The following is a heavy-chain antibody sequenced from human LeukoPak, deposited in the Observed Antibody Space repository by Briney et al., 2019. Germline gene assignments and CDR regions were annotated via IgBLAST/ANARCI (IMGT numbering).Heavy chain of an antibody. J-gene: IGHJ4*02. CDR1: GFTFSSYE. D-gene: IGHD3-10*01. V-gene: IGHV3-48*03. CDR2: ISSSGSTM. CDR3: ARDRRVRYLDY. Sequence: GGSLRLSCAAPGFTFSSYEMNWVRQAPGKGLEWVSYISSSGSTMYYADSVKGRFTISRDNAKNSLYLQMNSLRAEDTAVYYCARDRRVRYLDYWGQGTLVTVSS.